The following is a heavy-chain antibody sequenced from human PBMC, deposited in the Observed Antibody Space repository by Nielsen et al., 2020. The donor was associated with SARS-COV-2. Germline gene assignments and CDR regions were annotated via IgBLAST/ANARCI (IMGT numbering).Heavy chain of an antibody. CDR2: FDPEDGET. CDR3: ATRLTFGGVSDAFDI. D-gene: IGHD3-16*01. J-gene: IGHJ3*02. CDR1: RYTLTELS. Sequence: ASVKVSCKVSRYTLTELSMHWVRQAPGKGLEWMGGFDPEDGETIYAQKFQGRVTMTEDTSTDTAYMELSSLRSEDTAVYYCATRLTFGGVSDAFDIWGQGTMVTVSS. V-gene: IGHV1-24*01.